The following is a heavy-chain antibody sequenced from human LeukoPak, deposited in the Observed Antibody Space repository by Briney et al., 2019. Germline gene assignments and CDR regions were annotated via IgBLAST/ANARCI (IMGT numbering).Heavy chain of an antibody. CDR2: ISAYNGNT. D-gene: IGHD6-13*01. J-gene: IGHJ4*02. CDR3: ARLALAAAGPSPLDY. Sequence: VASVKVSCKASGYTFTSYGISWVRQAPGQGLEWMGLISAYNGNTNYAQKLQGRVTMTTDTSTSTAYMELRSLRSDDTAVYYCARLALAAAGPSPLDYWGQGTLVTVSS. CDR1: GYTFTSYG. V-gene: IGHV1-18*01.